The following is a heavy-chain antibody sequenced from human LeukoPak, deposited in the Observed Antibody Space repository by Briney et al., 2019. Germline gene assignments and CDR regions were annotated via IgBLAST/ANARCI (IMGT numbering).Heavy chain of an antibody. V-gene: IGHV3-30-3*01. D-gene: IGHD1-14*01. CDR1: GFTFSSYA. J-gene: IGHJ4*02. Sequence: GGSLRLSCAASGFTFSSYAMHWVRQAPGKGLEWVAVISYDGSNKYYADSVKGRFTISRDNSKNTLYLQMNSLRAEDTAVYYCARAPEEGDYWGQGTLVTVSS. CDR3: ARAPEEGDY. CDR2: ISYDGSNK.